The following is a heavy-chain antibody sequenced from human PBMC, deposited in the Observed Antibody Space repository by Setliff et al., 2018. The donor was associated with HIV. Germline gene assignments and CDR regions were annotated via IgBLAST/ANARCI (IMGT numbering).Heavy chain of an antibody. CDR2: FYHSGST. CDR3: TIPASSLAPN. V-gene: IGHV4-38-2*01. Sequence: PSETLSLTCAVSGYSVSSGYYWGWIRQPPGKGLEWIGSFYHSGSTFYNPSLKSRVTISLDTSKNQFSLKLRSVTAADTAVYYCTIPASSLAPNWGRGTQVTVSS. CDR1: GYSVSSGYY. J-gene: IGHJ4*02.